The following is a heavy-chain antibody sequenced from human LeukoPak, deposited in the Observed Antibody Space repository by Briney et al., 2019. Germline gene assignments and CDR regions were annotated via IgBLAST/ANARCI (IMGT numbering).Heavy chain of an antibody. CDR1: GFTFDKFY. D-gene: IGHD2-21*01. CDR2: IIQDGSEQ. CDR3: VREQLWRLDY. J-gene: IGHJ4*02. Sequence: GESLRLSCVGSGFTFDKFYMSWVRQAPGKGLEWVAQIIQDGSEQYYVDSVRGRFTISRDNAKTSVYLQMDSLSAEDTAVYYCVREQLWRLDYWGQGTLVTVSS. V-gene: IGHV3-7*01.